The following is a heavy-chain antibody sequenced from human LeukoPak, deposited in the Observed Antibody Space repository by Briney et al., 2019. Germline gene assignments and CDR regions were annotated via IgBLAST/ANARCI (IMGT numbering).Heavy chain of an antibody. V-gene: IGHV3-9*01. D-gene: IGHD3-22*01. CDR1: GFTFDDYA. CDR3: AKDTGYYYDSSNYLGY. J-gene: IGHJ4*02. Sequence: GGSLILSCAASGFTFDDYAMHWVRQAPGKGLEWVSGISWNSGSIGYADSVKGRFTISRDNAKNSLYLQMNSLRAEDTAFYYCAKDTGYYYDSSNYLGYWGQGTLVTVSS. CDR2: ISWNSGSI.